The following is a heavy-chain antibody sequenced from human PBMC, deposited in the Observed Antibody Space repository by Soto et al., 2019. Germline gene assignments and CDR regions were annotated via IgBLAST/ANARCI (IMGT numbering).Heavy chain of an antibody. Sequence: EVQLVESGGGLVQPGGSVGLSCAASGFTFSNYDMHWVRQVTEKGLEWVSTIGTPGDTYYPGSVKGRFTISRENAKNSLYLQMNSLRAEDTAVYYCARGRLISLYYFDYWGQGTLVTVSS. CDR3: ARGRLISLYYFDY. D-gene: IGHD2-15*01. CDR2: IGTPGDT. V-gene: IGHV3-13*01. J-gene: IGHJ4*02. CDR1: GFTFSNYD.